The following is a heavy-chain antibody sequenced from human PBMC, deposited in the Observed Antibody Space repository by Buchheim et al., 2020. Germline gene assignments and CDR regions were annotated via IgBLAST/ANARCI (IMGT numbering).Heavy chain of an antibody. CDR3: AREGLVAGNFDY. CDR1: GFTFSSYE. J-gene: IGHJ4*02. CDR2: ISGSATTI. Sequence: EVQLLESGGGLVQPGGSLRLSCAASGFTFSSYEMNWVRQAPGKGLEWVSYISGSATTIYYADSVKGRFTISRDNAKNSLYLQMNSLRAEDTALYYCAREGLVAGNFDYWGQGTL. V-gene: IGHV3-48*03. D-gene: IGHD6-19*01.